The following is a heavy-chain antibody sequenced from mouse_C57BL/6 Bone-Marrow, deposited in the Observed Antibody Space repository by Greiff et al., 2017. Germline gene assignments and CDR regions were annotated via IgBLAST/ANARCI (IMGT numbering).Heavy chain of an antibody. Sequence: QVQLQQPGAELVKPGASVKLSCKASGYTFTSYWMHWVKQRPGRGLEWIGRIAPNSGGTKYNEKFKSKATLTVDKPSSTAYMQLGSLTSEDSAVDYWVRSGDYYLFDYWGQGTTRTVSS. CDR3: VRSGDYYLFDY. V-gene: IGHV1-72*01. CDR1: GYTFTSYW. J-gene: IGHJ2*01. CDR2: IAPNSGGT. D-gene: IGHD1-1*02.